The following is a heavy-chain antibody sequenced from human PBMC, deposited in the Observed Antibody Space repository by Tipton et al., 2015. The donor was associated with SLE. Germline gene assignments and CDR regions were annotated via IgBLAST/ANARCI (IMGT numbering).Heavy chain of an antibody. V-gene: IGHV3-23*01. CDR3: AKFEKTTDFYLDS. Sequence: GSLRLSCATSGFTFSSYALSWVRRAPGKGLEWVSAISGGGGSTYYADFVKGRFSISIDKSKKALFLQMNSPRVDDTATYYCAKFEKTTDFYLDSWGQGTLVSVSS. D-gene: IGHD1/OR15-1a*01. J-gene: IGHJ4*02. CDR1: GFTFSSYA. CDR2: ISGGGGST.